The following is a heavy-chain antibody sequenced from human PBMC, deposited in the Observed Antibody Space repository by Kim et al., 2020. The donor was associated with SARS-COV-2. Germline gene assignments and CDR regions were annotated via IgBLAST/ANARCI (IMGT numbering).Heavy chain of an antibody. CDR1: GFTFSSYW. D-gene: IGHD7-27*01. CDR3: ARGGPTGVGDY. V-gene: IGHV3-74*01. CDR2: INSDGSSP. Sequence: GGSLRLSCAATGFTFSSYWMNWVRQAPGKGLVWVSSINSDGSSPTYADSVKGRFTVSRDNAKNTLYLQMHSLRAEDTAVYYCARGGPTGVGDYWGQGTLVTVSS. J-gene: IGHJ4*02.